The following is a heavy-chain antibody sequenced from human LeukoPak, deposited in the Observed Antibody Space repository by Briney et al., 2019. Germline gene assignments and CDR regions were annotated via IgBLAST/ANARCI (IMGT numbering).Heavy chain of an antibody. CDR1: GDSVSSGSYY. J-gene: IGHJ6*03. Sequence: PSETLSLTCTVSGDSVSSGSYYWGWIRQSPGEDLEWIGSIYYSGDTYYNPSLESRVTISVDTSKNQFSLKLSSVSAADTAVYYCARVLWFGESKKGYSYYMDVWGKGTTVTVSS. CDR2: IYYSGDT. D-gene: IGHD3-10*01. V-gene: IGHV4-39*01. CDR3: ARVLWFGESKKGYSYYMDV.